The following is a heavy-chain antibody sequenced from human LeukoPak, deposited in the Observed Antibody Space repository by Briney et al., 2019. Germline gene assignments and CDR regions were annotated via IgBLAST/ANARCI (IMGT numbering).Heavy chain of an antibody. D-gene: IGHD3-22*01. J-gene: IGHJ4*02. CDR2: IIPIFGTT. CDR1: GGTFSTYA. Sequence: SVKVSCKASGGTFSTYAITWVRQAPGHALEWMGGIIPIFGTTTYAQKFQGRVRIAADESTSTADMELGSLRFEDTAVYYCARSVYYSDSSGYYPDYWGQGTLVTVSS. CDR3: ARSVYYSDSSGYYPDY. V-gene: IGHV1-69*13.